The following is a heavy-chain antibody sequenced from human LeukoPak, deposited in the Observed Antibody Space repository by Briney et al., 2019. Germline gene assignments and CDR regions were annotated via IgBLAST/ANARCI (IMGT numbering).Heavy chain of an antibody. CDR3: AREGNGLLSKDLDY. CDR1: GYTFTDYY. J-gene: IGHJ4*02. D-gene: IGHD2-15*01. CDR2: INPRDGGT. V-gene: IGHV1-2*02. Sequence: ASVKVSCKGSGYTFTDYYLHWVRQAPGQGLEWVGYINPRDGGTSSPPNFRGRVTMTTDASSSTVYMELSRLTSDDTAIYYCAREGNGLLSKDLDYWGQGTLDTVSS.